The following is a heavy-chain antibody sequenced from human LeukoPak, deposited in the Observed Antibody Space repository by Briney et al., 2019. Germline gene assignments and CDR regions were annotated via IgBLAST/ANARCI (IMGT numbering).Heavy chain of an antibody. J-gene: IGHJ5*02. CDR1: GFTFSNAW. CDR2: ITSKTDGGTT. D-gene: IGHD3-10*01. V-gene: IGHV3-15*01. Sequence: GGSLRLSCAASGFTFSNAWMSWVCQAPRKGLEWVGRITSKTDGGTTDYAAPVKGRFTISRDDSKNTLYLQMNSLKTEDTAVYYCSTDQGYGSGSYYWFDPWGQGTLVTVSS. CDR3: STDQGYGSGSYYWFDP.